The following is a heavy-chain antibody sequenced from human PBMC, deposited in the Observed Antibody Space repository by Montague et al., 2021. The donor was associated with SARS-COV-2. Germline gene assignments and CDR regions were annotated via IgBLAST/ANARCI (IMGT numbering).Heavy chain of an antibody. Sequence: SETLSLTCSISGGSISSRSYYWGWIRQPPGKGLEWIGVVCYSGNTYNNTSLKSRVTISVDPSKNQFSLKLTSVTAADTAVYFCAREGAVVGARRTFDIWGQGTMVTVSS. CDR1: GGSISSRSYY. V-gene: IGHV4-39*07. D-gene: IGHD1-26*01. CDR2: VCYSGNT. J-gene: IGHJ3*02. CDR3: AREGAVVGARRTFDI.